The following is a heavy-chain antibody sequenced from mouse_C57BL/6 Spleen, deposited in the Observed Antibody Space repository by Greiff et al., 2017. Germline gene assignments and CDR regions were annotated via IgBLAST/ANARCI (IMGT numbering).Heavy chain of an antibody. V-gene: IGHV1-9*01. CDR1: GYTFTGYW. D-gene: IGHD1-1*01. CDR3: ARAVVAEPIDD. CDR2: ILPGSSST. Sequence: QVQLKESGAELMKPGASVQLSCKATGYTFTGYWIEWVKQRPGHGLEWIGEILPGSSSTNYNEKFKGKATFTADTSSNTAYMQLSSLTTEDSAIYYCARAVVAEPIDDWGQGTTLTVSS. J-gene: IGHJ2*01.